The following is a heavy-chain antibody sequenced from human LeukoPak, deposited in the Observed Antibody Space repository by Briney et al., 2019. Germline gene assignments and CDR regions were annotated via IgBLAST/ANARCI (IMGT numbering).Heavy chain of an antibody. D-gene: IGHD1-26*01. J-gene: IGHJ3*02. V-gene: IGHV1-3*01. Sequence: ASVKVSCKASGYTFTSYYMHWVRQAPGQRLEWMGWINAGNGNTKYSQKFQGRVTITRDTSASTAYMELSSLRSEDTAVFYCAREGLLLERAFDTWGRGTMVTVSS. CDR2: INAGNGNT. CDR1: GYTFTSYY. CDR3: AREGLLLERAFDT.